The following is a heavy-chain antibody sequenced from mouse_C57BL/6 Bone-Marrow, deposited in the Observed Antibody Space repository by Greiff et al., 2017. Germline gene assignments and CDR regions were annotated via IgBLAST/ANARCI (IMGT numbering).Heavy chain of an antibody. CDR2: ISYDGSN. CDR3: ARGRGYGSLYYFDY. J-gene: IGHJ2*01. CDR1: GYSITSGYY. D-gene: IGHD1-1*01. V-gene: IGHV3-6*01. Sequence: EVQLQESGPGLVKPSQSLSLTCSVTGYSITSGYYWNWIRQFPGNKLEWMGYISYDGSNNYNPSLKKRISIPRDTTKNQFFLKLNSVTTEDTATYYCARGRGYGSLYYFDYWGQGTTLTVSS.